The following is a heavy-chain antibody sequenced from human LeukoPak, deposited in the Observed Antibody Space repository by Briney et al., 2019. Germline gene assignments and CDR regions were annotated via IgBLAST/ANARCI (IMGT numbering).Heavy chain of an antibody. CDR1: GFTFSSYD. J-gene: IGHJ4*02. CDR3: ARGEYYDSSGCDY. D-gene: IGHD3-22*01. V-gene: IGHV3-33*01. Sequence: GRSLRLSCAASGFTFSSYDMHWVRQAPGKGLEWVAVIWYDGSNKYYADSVKGRFTISRDNSKNTLYLQMNSLRAEDTAVYYCARGEYYDSSGCDYWGQGTLVTVSS. CDR2: IWYDGSNK.